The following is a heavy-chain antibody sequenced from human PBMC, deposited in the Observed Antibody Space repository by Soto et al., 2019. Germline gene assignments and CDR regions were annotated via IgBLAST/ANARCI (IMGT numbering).Heavy chain of an antibody. CDR2: TKNKAQRYTT. D-gene: IGHD1-26*01. CDR3: VRWDSGNPEN. J-gene: IGHJ4*02. V-gene: IGHV3-72*01. Sequence: EVQLVESGGGLVQPGGSLRLSCVVSGFTLSDHYIDWFRQAPGKGLEWVGRTKNKAQRYTTEYAASVKGRFTISRDDSENSVYLQMNSLKTEDTAVYYCVRWDSGNPENWGQGTLVTVSS. CDR1: GFTLSDHY.